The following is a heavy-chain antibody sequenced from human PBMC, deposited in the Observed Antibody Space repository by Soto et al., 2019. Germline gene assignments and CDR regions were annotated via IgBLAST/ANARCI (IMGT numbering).Heavy chain of an antibody. CDR3: ARDYDSSGYPRYYFDY. V-gene: IGHV3-33*01. D-gene: IGHD3-22*01. Sequence: QVQLVESGGGVVQPGRSLRLSCAASGFTFSSYGMHWVRQAPGKGLEWVAVIWYDGSNKYYADCVKGRFTISRDNSKNTLYLQMNSLRAEDTAVYYCARDYDSSGYPRYYFDYWGQGTLVTVSS. CDR1: GFTFSSYG. CDR2: IWYDGSNK. J-gene: IGHJ4*02.